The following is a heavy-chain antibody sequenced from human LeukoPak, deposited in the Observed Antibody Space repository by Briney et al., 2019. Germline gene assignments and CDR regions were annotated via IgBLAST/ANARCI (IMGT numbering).Heavy chain of an antibody. Sequence: KSSETLSLTCTVSGGSISSYYWSWIRQPPGKGLEWIGYIYYSGSTNYNPSLKSRVTISVDTSKNQFSLKLSSVTAADTAVYYCARVYSNLLDYWGQGTLVTVSS. D-gene: IGHD4-4*01. J-gene: IGHJ4*02. CDR2: IYYSGST. CDR3: ARVYSNLLDY. CDR1: GGSISSYY. V-gene: IGHV4-59*12.